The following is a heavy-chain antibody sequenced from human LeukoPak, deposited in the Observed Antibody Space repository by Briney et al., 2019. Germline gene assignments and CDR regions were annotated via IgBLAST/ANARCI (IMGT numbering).Heavy chain of an antibody. CDR1: GGSFSGYY. CDR2: INHSGST. V-gene: IGHV4-34*01. J-gene: IGHJ4*02. CDR3: ARAAFSGWYGDY. D-gene: IGHD6-19*01. Sequence: SETLSLTCAVYGGSFSGYYWGWIRQPPGKGLEWIGEINHSGSTNYNPSLKSRVTISVDTSKNQFSLKLSSVTAADTAVYYCARAAFSGWYGDYWGQGTLVTVSS.